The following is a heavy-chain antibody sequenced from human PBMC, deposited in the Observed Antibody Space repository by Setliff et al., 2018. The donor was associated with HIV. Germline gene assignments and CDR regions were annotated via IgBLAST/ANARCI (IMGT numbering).Heavy chain of an antibody. CDR1: GYTLSELS. CDR3: ATSSFYDILTAPTPGGFDI. CDR2: FDPEGGET. D-gene: IGHD3-9*01. J-gene: IGHJ3*02. V-gene: IGHV1-24*01. Sequence: ASVKVSCKVSGYTLSELSMHWVRQAPGEGLEWMGGFDPEGGETVYAEKFQGRVTMTEDTSPDTAYMALSSLRSEDTAMYYCATSSFYDILTAPTPGGFDIWGQGTMVTVSS.